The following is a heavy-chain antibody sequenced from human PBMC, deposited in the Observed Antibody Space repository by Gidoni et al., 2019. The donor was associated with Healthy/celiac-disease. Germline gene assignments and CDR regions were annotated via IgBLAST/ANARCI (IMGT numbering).Heavy chain of an antibody. CDR3: ARAPPVLLWFVELSAFDY. CDR2: ISYDGSKK. CDR1: GVTASSYA. D-gene: IGHD3-10*01. V-gene: IGHV3-30-3*01. Sequence: GGVVQPGRALRRSCAASGVTASSYAMHWVRQAPGKGLEWVAVISYDGSKKYYADAVKGRFTISRDNSKNTRYLQMNSLRAEDTAVYYCARAPPVLLWFVELSAFDYWGQGTLVTVSS. J-gene: IGHJ4*02.